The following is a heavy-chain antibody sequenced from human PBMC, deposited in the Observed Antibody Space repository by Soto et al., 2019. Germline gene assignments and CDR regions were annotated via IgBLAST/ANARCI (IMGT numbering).Heavy chain of an antibody. V-gene: IGHV3-30*18. CDR1: GFTFSSYG. Sequence: QVQLVESGGGVVQPGRSLRLSCVASGFTFSSYGMHWVRQAPGKGLEWVAIISYDGSNTYYADSVKGRFTISRDNSKNTLYLQLNSLRAEDTSVYYCAKEGGLSGSYYISSSYYFDSWVQGTLVTVSS. CDR3: AKEGGLSGSYYISSSYYFDS. CDR2: ISYDGSNT. D-gene: IGHD1-26*01. J-gene: IGHJ4*02.